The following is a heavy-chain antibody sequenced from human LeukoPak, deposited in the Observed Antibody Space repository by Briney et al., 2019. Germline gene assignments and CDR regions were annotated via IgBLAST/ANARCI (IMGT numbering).Heavy chain of an antibody. CDR1: GFTFSSYG. Sequence: GGSLRLSCAASGFTFSSYGMHWVRQAPGKGLEWVAFIRYDGSNKYYADSVKGRFTISRDNSKNTLYLQMNSLRAEDTAVYYCARLAVVATDYWGQGTLVTVSS. D-gene: IGHD6-19*01. V-gene: IGHV3-30*02. CDR2: IRYDGSNK. CDR3: ARLAVVATDY. J-gene: IGHJ4*02.